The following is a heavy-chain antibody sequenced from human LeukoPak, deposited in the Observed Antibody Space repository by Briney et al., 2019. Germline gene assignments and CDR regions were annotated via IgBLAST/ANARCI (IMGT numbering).Heavy chain of an antibody. CDR2: ISSSSSTI. CDR3: ARDSTDYGDYGPDY. CDR1: GFTFSSYS. Sequence: PGGSLRLSCAASGFTFSSYSMNWVRQAPGKGLEWVSYISSSSSTIYYADSVKGRFTISRDNAKNSLYLQMNSLRAEDTAVYYCARDSTDYGDYGPDYWGQGTLVTVSS. V-gene: IGHV3-48*04. D-gene: IGHD4-17*01. J-gene: IGHJ4*02.